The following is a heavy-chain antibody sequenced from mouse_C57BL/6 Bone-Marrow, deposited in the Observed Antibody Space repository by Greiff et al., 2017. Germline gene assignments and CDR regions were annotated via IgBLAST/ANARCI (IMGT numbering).Heavy chain of an antibody. CDR1: GYTFTSYW. Sequence: QVQLQQPGAELVKPGASVKMSCKASGYTFTSYWITWVKQRPGQGLEWIGDIYPGSGSTNYNEKFKSKATLTVDTSSSTAYMQLSSLTSEDSAVYYCARGSTVVATSFDYWGKGTTLTVSS. D-gene: IGHD1-1*01. CDR3: ARGSTVVATSFDY. V-gene: IGHV1-55*01. CDR2: IYPGSGST. J-gene: IGHJ2*01.